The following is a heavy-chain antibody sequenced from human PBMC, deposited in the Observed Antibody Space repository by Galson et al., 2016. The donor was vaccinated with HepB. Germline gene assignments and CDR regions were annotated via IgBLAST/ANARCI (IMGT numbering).Heavy chain of an antibody. J-gene: IGHJ4*02. D-gene: IGHD6-19*01. CDR3: AREPWGRGWPH. CDR2: VYSGGST. Sequence: SLRLSCAASGFTVSSNYMSWVRQAPGKGPEWVAVVYSGGSTFYADSVKGRFTISRDDSRNTIYLQMNSQRVEDTAIYYCAREPWGRGWPHWGQGTLVTVSS. CDR1: GFTVSSNY. V-gene: IGHV3-53*01.